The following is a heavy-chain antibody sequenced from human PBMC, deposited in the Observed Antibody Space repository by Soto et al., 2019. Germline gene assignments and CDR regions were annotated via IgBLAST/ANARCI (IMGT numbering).Heavy chain of an antibody. J-gene: IGHJ6*02. CDR3: TTPFYDILTGSQPSYYGMDV. Sequence: GSLRLSCAASGFTFSNAWMSWVRQAPGKGLEWVGRIKSKTDGGTTDYAAPVKGRFTISRDDSKNTLYLQMNSLKTEDTAVYYCTTPFYDILTGSQPSYYGMDVWGQGTTVTVSS. D-gene: IGHD3-9*01. V-gene: IGHV3-15*01. CDR2: IKSKTDGGTT. CDR1: GFTFSNAW.